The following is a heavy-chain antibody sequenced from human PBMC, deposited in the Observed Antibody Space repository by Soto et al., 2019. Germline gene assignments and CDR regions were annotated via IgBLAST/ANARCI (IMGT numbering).Heavy chain of an antibody. V-gene: IGHV1-2*04. J-gene: IGHJ5*02. CDR1: GYTFTGYY. D-gene: IGHD2-2*01. CDR2: INPNSGGT. Sequence: ASVKVSCKASGYTFTGYYMHWVRQAPGQGLEWMGWINPNSGGTNYAQKFQGWVTMTRDTSISTAYMELSRLRSDDTAVYYCARELTYCSSTSCYAGWFDPWGQGTLVTVSS. CDR3: ARELTYCSSTSCYAGWFDP.